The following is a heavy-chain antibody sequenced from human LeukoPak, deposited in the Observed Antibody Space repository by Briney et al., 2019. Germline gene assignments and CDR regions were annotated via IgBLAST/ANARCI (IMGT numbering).Heavy chain of an antibody. Sequence: SETLSLTCAVYGGSFSGYYWSWIRKSPGKGLEWIGEINHSGSNNYNPTLNSRVTISVDTSKNQFSLKLSAVTAADTAVYYCARLIKVITMIVVVFFDYWGQGTLVTVSS. J-gene: IGHJ4*02. CDR2: INHSGSN. CDR3: ARLIKVITMIVVVFFDY. D-gene: IGHD3-22*01. CDR1: GGSFSGYY. V-gene: IGHV4-34*01.